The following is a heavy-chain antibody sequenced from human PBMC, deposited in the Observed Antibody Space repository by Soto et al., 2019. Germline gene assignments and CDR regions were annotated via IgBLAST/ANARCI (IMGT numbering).Heavy chain of an antibody. V-gene: IGHV3-13*04. CDR1: GFTFSSSD. CDR3: ARDSSFDASSGYLDY. D-gene: IGHD3-22*01. J-gene: IGHJ4*02. CDR2: IGSAGDT. Sequence: GSLRLSCAASGFTFSSSDMHWVRQVTGEGLEWVSGIGSAGDTFYLDSVKGRFTISRDNVKNSLYLQINSLRAEDTAVYYCARDSSFDASSGYLDYWGQGTLVTVSS.